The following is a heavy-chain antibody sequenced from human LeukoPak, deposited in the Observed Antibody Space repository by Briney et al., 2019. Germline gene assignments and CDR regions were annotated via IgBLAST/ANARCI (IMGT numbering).Heavy chain of an antibody. Sequence: GGSLRLSCAASGFTFSSYWMSWVRQAPGKGLEWVANIKQDGSEKYYVDSVKGRFTISRDDAKNSLYLQMNSLRAEDTAVYYCARERFTFGGVFDYWGQGTLVTVSS. J-gene: IGHJ4*02. CDR3: ARERFTFGGVFDY. CDR1: GFTFSSYW. D-gene: IGHD3-16*01. CDR2: IKQDGSEK. V-gene: IGHV3-7*01.